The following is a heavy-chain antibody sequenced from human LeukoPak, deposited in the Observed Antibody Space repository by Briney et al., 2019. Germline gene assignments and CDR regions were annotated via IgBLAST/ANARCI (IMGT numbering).Heavy chain of an antibody. CDR2: ISYDGSNK. CDR3: AGSADYYDSSGPGTDWFDP. D-gene: IGHD3-22*01. V-gene: IGHV3-30*03. J-gene: IGHJ5*02. CDR1: GFTFSSYG. Sequence: GRSLRLSCAASGFTFSSYGMHWVRQAPGKGLEWVAVISYDGSNKYYADSAKGRFTISRDNSKNTLYLQMNSLRAEDTAVYYCAGSADYYDSSGPGTDWFDPWGQGTLVTVSS.